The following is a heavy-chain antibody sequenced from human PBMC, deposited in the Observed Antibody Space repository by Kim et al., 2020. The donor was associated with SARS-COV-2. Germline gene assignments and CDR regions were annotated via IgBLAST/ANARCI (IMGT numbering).Heavy chain of an antibody. CDR1: GFTFSSYG. CDR2: IWYDGSNK. J-gene: IGHJ6*02. CDR3: AREEAPYYGMDV. V-gene: IGHV3-33*01. Sequence: GGSLRLSCAASGFTFSSYGMHWVRQAPGKGLEWVAVIWYDGSNKYYADSVKGRFTISRDNSKNTLYLQMNSLRAEDTAVYYCAREEAPYYGMDVWGQGTTVTVSS.